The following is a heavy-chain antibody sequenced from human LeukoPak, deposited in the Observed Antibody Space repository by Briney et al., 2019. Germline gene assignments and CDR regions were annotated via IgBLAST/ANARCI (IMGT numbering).Heavy chain of an antibody. CDR2: ISYDGSNK. CDR1: GFTFSSYG. D-gene: IGHD3-10*01. J-gene: IGHJ4*02. V-gene: IGHV3-30*18. CDR3: AKNRDPMVRGVDASPDY. Sequence: GRSLRLSCAASGFTFSSYGMHWVRQAPGKGLEWVAVISYDGSNKYYADSVKGRFTISRDNSKNTLYLQMNSLRAEDTAVYYCAKNRDPMVRGVDASPDYWGQGTLVTVSS.